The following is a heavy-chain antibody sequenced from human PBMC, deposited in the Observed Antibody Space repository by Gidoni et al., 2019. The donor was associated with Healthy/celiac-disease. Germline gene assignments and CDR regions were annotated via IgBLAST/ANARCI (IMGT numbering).Heavy chain of an antibody. D-gene: IGHD1-1*01. CDR2: IYYSGST. CDR1: GGSISSSSYY. J-gene: IGHJ6*02. Sequence: QLQLQESGPGLVKPSETLSLTCTVSGGSISSSSYYWGWIRQPPGKWLEWIGSIYYSGSTYYNPSLKSRVTISVDTSKNQFSLKLSSVTAADTAVYYCARGYGGLYYYYGMDVWGQETTVTVSS. CDR3: ARGYGGLYYYYGMDV. V-gene: IGHV4-39*01.